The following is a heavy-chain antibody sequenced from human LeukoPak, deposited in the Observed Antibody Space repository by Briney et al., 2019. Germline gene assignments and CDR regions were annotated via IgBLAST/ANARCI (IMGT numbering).Heavy chain of an antibody. CDR3: ATLGATHFDY. V-gene: IGHV3-53*01. D-gene: IGHD1-26*01. Sequence: PGGSLRLSCAASGFGVDSNYMTWVRRAPGKGLECVSLIYYNGSAFYADSVKGRFTISRDNAKNSLYLQMNSLRAEDTAVYYCATLGATHFDYWGQGTLVTVSS. CDR2: IYYNGSA. J-gene: IGHJ4*02. CDR1: GFGVDSNY.